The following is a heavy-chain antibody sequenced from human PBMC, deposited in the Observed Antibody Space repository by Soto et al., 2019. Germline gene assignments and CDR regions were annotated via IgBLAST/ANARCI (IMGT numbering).Heavy chain of an antibody. CDR3: AKDPHYDFWSGYYIAYYGMDV. Sequence: GSLRLSCAASGFTFSSYAMHWVRQAPGKGLEYVSAISSNGGSTYYANSVKGRFTISRDNSKNTLYLQMDSLRAEDTAVYYCAKDPHYDFWSGYYIAYYGMDVWGQGTTVTVSS. D-gene: IGHD3-3*01. CDR1: GFTFSSYA. CDR2: ISSNGGST. V-gene: IGHV3-64*01. J-gene: IGHJ6*02.